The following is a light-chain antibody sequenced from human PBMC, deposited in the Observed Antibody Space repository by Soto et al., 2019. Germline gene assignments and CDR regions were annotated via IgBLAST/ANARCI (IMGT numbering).Light chain of an antibody. J-gene: IGKJ3*01. CDR1: QGISGW. V-gene: IGKV1-5*01. CDR3: QQYSGYSLFT. CDR2: DDS. Sequence: DIQMTQSPSTLSASVGDRVTITCRASQGISGWLAWYQQRPGKAPKLLIYDDSSLESGVPSRFSGSGSGTEFTLTIDGLQPDDFATYYCQQYSGYSLFTFGPGTKVDIK.